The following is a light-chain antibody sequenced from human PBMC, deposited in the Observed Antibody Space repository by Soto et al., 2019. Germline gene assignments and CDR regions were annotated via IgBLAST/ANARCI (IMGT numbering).Light chain of an antibody. V-gene: IGKV3-20*01. CDR3: QQYEKSPRT. J-gene: IGKJ2*01. CDR2: GES. Sequence: EIVLTQSPGTLSLSAGERATLSCRASQSIRSHLAWYQQKPDQAPRLLIFGESRRATGIPDRFSGSGSGTDSTLTISRLEPEDFAVYFCQQYEKSPRTFGQGTKVDI. CDR1: QSIRSH.